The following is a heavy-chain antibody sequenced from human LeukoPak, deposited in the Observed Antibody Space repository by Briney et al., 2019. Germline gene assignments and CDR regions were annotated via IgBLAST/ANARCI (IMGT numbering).Heavy chain of an antibody. D-gene: IGHD5-18*01. CDR1: GFPFNAYW. Sequence: GGSLRLSCAASGFPFNAYWMTWVRQAPGKGLEWVSSISGSGGNTYYADSVKGRFTISRDNSKNTLYLQMNSLRAEDTAVYYCATLNGYGNYWGQGTLVTVSS. CDR3: ATLNGYGNY. CDR2: ISGSGGNT. J-gene: IGHJ4*02. V-gene: IGHV3-23*01.